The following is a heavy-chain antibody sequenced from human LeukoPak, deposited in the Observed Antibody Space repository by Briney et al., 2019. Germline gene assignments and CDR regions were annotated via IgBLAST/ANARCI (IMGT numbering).Heavy chain of an antibody. V-gene: IGHV3-30*04. CDR1: GFTFSSYA. CDR3: ARGKGCSSTSCPGGYFDL. D-gene: IGHD2-2*01. CDR2: ISYDGSNK. J-gene: IGHJ2*01. Sequence: GGSLRLSCAASGFTFSSYAMHWVRQAPGKGLDWVAVISYDGSNKYYADSVKGRFTISRDNSENTLYLQMNSLRAEDTAVYYCARGKGCSSTSCPGGYFDLWVRGTLVSVSS.